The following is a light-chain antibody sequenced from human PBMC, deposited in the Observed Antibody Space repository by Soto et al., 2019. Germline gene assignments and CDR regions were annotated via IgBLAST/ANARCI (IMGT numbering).Light chain of an antibody. CDR3: QQYGSSPWT. CDR1: QSISTNY. V-gene: IGKV3-20*01. Sequence: EIVLTQSPGTLSLSPGERATLSCRASQSISTNYLAWYHQKPGQAPRLLIYGASNRATGIPDRFSGSGSGTDLTLTISRLEPEDFGVYYCQQYGSSPWTFGQGIKVEI. J-gene: IGKJ1*01. CDR2: GAS.